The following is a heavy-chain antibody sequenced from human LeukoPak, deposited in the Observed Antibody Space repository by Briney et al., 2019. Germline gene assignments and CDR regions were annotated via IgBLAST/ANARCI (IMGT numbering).Heavy chain of an antibody. CDR1: GFIFSSYS. V-gene: IGHV3-48*01. D-gene: IGHD3-3*01. J-gene: IGHJ3*02. CDR2: ISSSSSTI. Sequence: GGSLRLSCAASGFIFSSYSMNWVRQAPGKGLEWVSYISSSSSTIYYADSVKGRFTISRDNAKNSLYLQMNSLRAEDTAVYYCARGRAFGVVIRGAFDIWGQGTMVTVSS. CDR3: ARGRAFGVVIRGAFDI.